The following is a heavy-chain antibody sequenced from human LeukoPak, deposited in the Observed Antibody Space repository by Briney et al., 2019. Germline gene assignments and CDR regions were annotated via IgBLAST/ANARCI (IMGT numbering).Heavy chain of an antibody. CDR1: GFTFTNYG. V-gene: IGHV3-30*02. Sequence: GGSLRLSCAASGFTFTNYGMHWVRQAPGRGLEWVAFLRYDGTNKFYADSVKGRFTISRDISKNTVYLQTNSLRVEDTAVYFCAKDRSPTGITGTSPTPGDYWGQGTLVTVSS. CDR3: AKDRSPTGITGTSPTPGDY. D-gene: IGHD1-7*01. CDR2: LRYDGTNK. J-gene: IGHJ4*02.